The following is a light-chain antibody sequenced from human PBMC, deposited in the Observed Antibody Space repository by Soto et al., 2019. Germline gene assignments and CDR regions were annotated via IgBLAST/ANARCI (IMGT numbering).Light chain of an antibody. CDR1: SSDVGGYNY. J-gene: IGLJ2*01. CDR3: SSYTSSDTLVV. V-gene: IGLV2-14*01. Sequence: QSALTQPASVSGSPGQSITISCTGTSSDVGGYNYVSWYQQHPGKVPKLMIYDVSNRPSGVSYRFSGSKSGNTASLTISGLQAEDEADYYCSSYTSSDTLVVLGGGTKVTVL. CDR2: DVS.